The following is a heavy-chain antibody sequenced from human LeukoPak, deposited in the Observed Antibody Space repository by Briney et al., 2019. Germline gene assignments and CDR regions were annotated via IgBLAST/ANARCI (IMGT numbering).Heavy chain of an antibody. D-gene: IGHD4-11*01. Sequence: ASVKVSCKASGGTFSSYAISWVRQAPGQGLEWMGRIIPILGIANYAQKFQGRVTITADKSTSTAYMELSSLRSEDTAVYYCARDHESHNYGIDYWGQGTLVTVSS. CDR3: ARDHESHNYGIDY. J-gene: IGHJ4*02. CDR1: GGTFSSYA. CDR2: IIPILGIA. V-gene: IGHV1-69*04.